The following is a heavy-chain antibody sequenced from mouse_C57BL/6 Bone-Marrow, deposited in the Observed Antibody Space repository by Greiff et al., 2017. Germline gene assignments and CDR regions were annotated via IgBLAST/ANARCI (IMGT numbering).Heavy chain of an antibody. D-gene: IGHD1-1*01. CDR3: AHYYGSSRFDD. J-gene: IGHJ2*01. CDR1: GYTFTSYW. Sequence: VQLQQPGAELVKPGASVTLSCKASGYTFTSYWMHWVKQRPGQGLEWIVMIHPNSGSTNYNEKFKSKATLTVDKSSSTAYMQLSSLTSEDSAVYYCAHYYGSSRFDDWGQGTTLTVSA. CDR2: IHPNSGST. V-gene: IGHV1-64*01.